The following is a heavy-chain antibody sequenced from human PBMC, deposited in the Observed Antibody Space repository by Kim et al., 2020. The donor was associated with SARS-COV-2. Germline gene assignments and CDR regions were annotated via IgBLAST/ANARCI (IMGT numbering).Heavy chain of an antibody. V-gene: IGHV1-18*04. CDR3: ARDIFSDFYVSGRNADIVAY. D-gene: IGHD3-10*01. J-gene: IGHJ4*02. CDR1: GYTFSNYV. CDR2: INPYNDDR. Sequence: ASVKVSCKSSGYTFSNYVVSWVRQAPGQGLEWMGWINPYNDDRNYAPKLQGRITLTTDTSTNTVYMELRNLRSDDTAMYYCARDIFSDFYVSGRNADIVAYWGQGTLVTVSS.